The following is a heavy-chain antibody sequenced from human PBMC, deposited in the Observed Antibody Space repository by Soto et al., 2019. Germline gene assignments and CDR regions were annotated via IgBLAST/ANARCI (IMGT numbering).Heavy chain of an antibody. CDR1: GYTFTSYA. J-gene: IGHJ6*02. D-gene: IGHD2-2*01. Sequence: ASVKVSCKASGYTFTSYAMHWVRQAPGQRLEWMGWINAGNGNTKYSQKFQGRVTITRDTSASTAYMELSSLRSEDTAVYYCVRSSTRYYYYGMDVWGQGPTVTVSS. V-gene: IGHV1-3*01. CDR2: INAGNGNT. CDR3: VRSSTRYYYYGMDV.